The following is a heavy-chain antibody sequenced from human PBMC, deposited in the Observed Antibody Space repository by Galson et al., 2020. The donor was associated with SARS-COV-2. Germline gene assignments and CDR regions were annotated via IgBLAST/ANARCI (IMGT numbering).Heavy chain of an antibody. J-gene: IGHJ4*02. CDR2: LYHNGH. Sequence: SETLSPTCAVSGDSVTSSHWWIWVRQPPGRGLQWTGELYHNGHTYNPSLQSRVTMSIDTSKNQFSLNLRCVTAADTALYYSARRGWGTSWFDGAAFDTWGQGTLVTVSS. CDR3: ARRGWGTSWFDGAAFDT. V-gene: IGHV4-4*02. D-gene: IGHD3-10*01. CDR1: GDSVTSSHW.